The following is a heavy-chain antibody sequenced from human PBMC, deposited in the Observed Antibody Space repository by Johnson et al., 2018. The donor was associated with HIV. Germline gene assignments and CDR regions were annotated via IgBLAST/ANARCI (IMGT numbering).Heavy chain of an antibody. J-gene: IGHJ3*02. Sequence: QVQLVESGGGLVKPGGSLRLSCAASGFTFSSYGMHWVRQAPGKGLEWVAFIRYDGSNKYYADSVKGRFTISRDNSKNTLYMQMNSLRAEDTAVYYCAKASGNGYYVDAFDIWGQGTRVTVSS. D-gene: IGHD3-3*01. CDR2: IRYDGSNK. V-gene: IGHV3-30*02. CDR3: AKASGNGYYVDAFDI. CDR1: GFTFSSYG.